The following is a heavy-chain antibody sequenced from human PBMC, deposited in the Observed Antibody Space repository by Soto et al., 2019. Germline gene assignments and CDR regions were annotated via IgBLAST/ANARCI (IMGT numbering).Heavy chain of an antibody. CDR1: GGSISSSSYY. V-gene: IGHV4-39*01. CDR2: IYYSGST. D-gene: IGHD4-17*01. J-gene: IGHJ4*02. Sequence: SETLSLTCTVSGGSISSSSYYWGWIRQPPGKGLEWIGSIYYSGSTYYNPSLKSRVTISVDTSKNQFSLKLSSVTAADTAVYYCATQPYGDADYWGQGTLVTVSS. CDR3: ATQPYGDADY.